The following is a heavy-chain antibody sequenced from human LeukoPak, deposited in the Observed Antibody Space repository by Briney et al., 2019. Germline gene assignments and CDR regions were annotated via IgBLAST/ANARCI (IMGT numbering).Heavy chain of an antibody. V-gene: IGHV3-73*01. CDR3: TPLGPMTGLDY. D-gene: IGHD3-22*01. CDR2: STSKANIYAT. J-gene: IGHJ4*02. CDR1: GFTFSGSA. Sequence: PGGSLRLSCAASGFTFSGSAMHWVRQAPGKGLEWVCSSTSKANIYATPYAASVKGRFTISRDDSKNTAYRQMNSLKTEDTAVYYCTPLGPMTGLDYWGQGTLVTVSS.